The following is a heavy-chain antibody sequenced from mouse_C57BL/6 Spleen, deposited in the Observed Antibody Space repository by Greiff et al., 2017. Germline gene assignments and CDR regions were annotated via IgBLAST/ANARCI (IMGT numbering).Heavy chain of an antibody. Sequence: EVKLVESEGGLVQPGSSMKLSCTASGFTFSDYYMAWVRQVPEKGLEWVANINYDGSSTYYLDSLKSRFIISRDNAKNILYLQMSSLKSEDTATYYCARVGFYDGYYELDWYFDVWGTGTTVTVSS. CDR2: INYDGSST. D-gene: IGHD2-3*01. J-gene: IGHJ1*03. CDR3: ARVGFYDGYYELDWYFDV. CDR1: GFTFSDYY. V-gene: IGHV5-16*01.